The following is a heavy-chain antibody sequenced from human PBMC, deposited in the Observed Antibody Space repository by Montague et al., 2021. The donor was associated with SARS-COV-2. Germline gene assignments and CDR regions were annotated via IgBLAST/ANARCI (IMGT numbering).Heavy chain of an antibody. Sequence: PALVKPTQTLTLTCTFSGFSLSTSGMCVSWIRQPPGKAPEWLALIDWDDDKYYSTSLKTRLTISKDTSKNQVVLTMTNMDPVDTATYYCARSHYDILTGYYTVFDYWGQGTLVTVSS. CDR2: IDWDDDK. CDR3: ARSHYDILTGYYTVFDY. CDR1: GFSLSTSGMC. D-gene: IGHD3-9*01. J-gene: IGHJ4*02. V-gene: IGHV2-70*01.